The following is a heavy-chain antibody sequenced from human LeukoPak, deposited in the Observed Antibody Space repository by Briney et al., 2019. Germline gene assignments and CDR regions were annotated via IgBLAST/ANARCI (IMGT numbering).Heavy chain of an antibody. CDR1: GGSISSSSYY. CDR3: ARDAGYSSGWYPGNNYYYYMDV. V-gene: IGHV4-61*02. Sequence: SETLSLTCTVSGGSISSSSYYWSWIRQPAGKGLEWIGRIYTSGSTNYNPSLKSRVTMSVDTSKNQFSLKLSSVTAADTAVYYCARDAGYSSGWYPGNNYYYYMDVWGKGTTVTISS. D-gene: IGHD6-19*01. J-gene: IGHJ6*03. CDR2: IYTSGST.